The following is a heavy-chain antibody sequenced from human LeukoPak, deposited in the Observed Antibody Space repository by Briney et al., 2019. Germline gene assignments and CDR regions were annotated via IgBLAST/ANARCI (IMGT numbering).Heavy chain of an antibody. V-gene: IGHV1-3*01. D-gene: IGHD2-15*01. CDR2: INAGIGNT. CDR3: ARAVVVVVAATPLFDP. CDR1: GYTFTTYA. J-gene: IGHJ5*02. Sequence: GASVKVSCTASGYTFTTYAIHWVRQAPGQRPEWMGWINAGIGNTKYSQKFQDRVTITRDTSASTAYMELSSLRSEDTAVYYCARAVVVVVAATPLFDPWGQGTLVTVSS.